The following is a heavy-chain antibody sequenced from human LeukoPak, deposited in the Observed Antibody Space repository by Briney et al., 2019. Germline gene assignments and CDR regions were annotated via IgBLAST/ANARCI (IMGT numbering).Heavy chain of an antibody. V-gene: IGHV1-69*05. D-gene: IGHD2-2*01. CDR2: IIPIFGTA. Sequence: GSSVKVPCKASGDTFSSYAISWVRQAPGQGLEWMGRIIPIFGTANYAQKFQGRVTITTDESTSTAYMELSSLRSEDTAVYYCASGVGYCSSTSCYGPHNYYYYYMDVWGKGTTVTVSS. CDR1: GDTFSSYA. J-gene: IGHJ6*03. CDR3: ASGVGYCSSTSCYGPHNYYYYYMDV.